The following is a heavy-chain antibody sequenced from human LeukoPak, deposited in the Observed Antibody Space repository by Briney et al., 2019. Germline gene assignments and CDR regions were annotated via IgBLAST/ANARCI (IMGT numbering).Heavy chain of an antibody. D-gene: IGHD5-18*01. Sequence: ASVKVSCKASGYTFYYYGISWVRQAPGQGLEWMEWVSAYNGNTNYAQKLQGRVTMTTDTSTSTAYMELRSLRSDDTAVYYCARVEVADTAMAGEYNWFDPWGQGTLVTVSS. CDR3: ARVEVADTAMAGEYNWFDP. V-gene: IGHV1-18*01. CDR2: VSAYNGNT. CDR1: GYTFYYYG. J-gene: IGHJ5*02.